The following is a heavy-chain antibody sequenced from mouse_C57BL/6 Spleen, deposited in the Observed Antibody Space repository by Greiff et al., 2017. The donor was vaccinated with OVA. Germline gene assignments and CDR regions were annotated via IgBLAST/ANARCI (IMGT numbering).Heavy chain of an antibody. J-gene: IGHJ4*01. Sequence: VQLQQSGPELVKPGASVKISCKASGYTFTDYYMNWVKQSHGKSLEWIGDINPNNGGTSYNQKFKGKATLTVDKSSSTAYMELRSLTSEDSAVYYCAREGYSNPYYAMDYWGQGTSVTVSA. CDR1: GYTFTDYY. CDR2: INPNNGGT. CDR3: AREGYSNPYYAMDY. D-gene: IGHD2-5*01. V-gene: IGHV1-26*01.